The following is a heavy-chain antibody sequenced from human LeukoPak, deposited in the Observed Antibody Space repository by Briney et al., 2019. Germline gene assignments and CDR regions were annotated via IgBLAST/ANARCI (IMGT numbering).Heavy chain of an antibody. D-gene: IGHD3-22*01. CDR3: ARDRSDYYDSSGYYGY. CDR2: IYSGGST. CDR1: GFTVSSNY. Sequence: GGSPRLSCAASGFTVSSNYMSWVRQAPGKGLEWVSVIYSGGSTYYADSVKGRFTISRDNSKNTLYLQMNSLRAEDTAVYYCARDRSDYYDSSGYYGYWGQGTLVTVSS. J-gene: IGHJ4*02. V-gene: IGHV3-53*01.